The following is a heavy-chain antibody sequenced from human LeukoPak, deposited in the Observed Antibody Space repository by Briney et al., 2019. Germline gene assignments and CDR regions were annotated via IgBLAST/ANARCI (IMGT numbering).Heavy chain of an antibody. CDR3: AKDTGSPADAITMEDNAFDI. J-gene: IGHJ3*02. CDR1: GFTFSSYW. V-gene: IGHV3-7*03. CDR2: IKQDGSEK. Sequence: TGGSLRLSCAASGFTFSSYWMSWVRQAPGKGLEWVANIKQDGSEKYYVDSVKGRFTISRDNAKNSLYLQMESLRAEGTAVYYCAKDTGSPADAITMEDNAFDIWGQGTMVTVSS. D-gene: IGHD3-3*01.